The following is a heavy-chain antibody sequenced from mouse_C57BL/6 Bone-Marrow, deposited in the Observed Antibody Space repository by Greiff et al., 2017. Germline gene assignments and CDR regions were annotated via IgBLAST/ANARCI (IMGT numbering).Heavy chain of an antibody. CDR1: GYTFTSYG. J-gene: IGHJ1*03. Sequence: QVQLQQSGAELARPGASVKLSCKASGYTFTSYGISWVKQRTGQGLEWIGEIYPRSGNTYYNEKFKGKATLTADKSSSTAYMELRSLTSEDSAVYICARGATVVGRYFDVWGTGTTVTVSS. V-gene: IGHV1-81*01. D-gene: IGHD1-1*01. CDR2: IYPRSGNT. CDR3: ARGATVVGRYFDV.